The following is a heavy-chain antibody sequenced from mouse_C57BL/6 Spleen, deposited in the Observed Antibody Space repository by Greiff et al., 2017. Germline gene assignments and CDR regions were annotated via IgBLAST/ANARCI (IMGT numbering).Heavy chain of an antibody. D-gene: IGHD2-4*01. J-gene: IGHJ2*01. V-gene: IGHV1-82*01. CDR1: GYAFSSSW. CDR2: IYPGDGDT. Sequence: QVQLQQSGPELVKPGASVKISCKASGYAFSSSWMNWVKQRPGKGLEWIGRIYPGDGDTNYNGKFKGKATLTADKSSSTAYMQLSSLTSEYSAVYFCARLGDYQYYFDYWGQGTTLTVSS. CDR3: ARLGDYQYYFDY.